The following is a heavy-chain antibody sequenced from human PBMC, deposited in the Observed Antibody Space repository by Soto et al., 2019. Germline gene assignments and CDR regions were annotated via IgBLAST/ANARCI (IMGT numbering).Heavy chain of an antibody. CDR1: GYTFTMYG. CDR3: ARDDRSGYYWAIDY. Sequence: QAHLVQSGGEVKKPGASVKVSCKASGYTFTMYGLSWVRQAPGKGHEWMGWTRADNGDARYAEKSRGRLTLTTDTSTNTAYMELRSLRSDDTAVYYCARDDRSGYYWAIDYWGRGTLVTVSS. D-gene: IGHD3-22*01. J-gene: IGHJ4*02. V-gene: IGHV1-18*04. CDR2: TRADNGDA.